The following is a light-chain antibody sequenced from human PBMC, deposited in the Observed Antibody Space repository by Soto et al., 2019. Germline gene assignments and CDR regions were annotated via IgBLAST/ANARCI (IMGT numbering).Light chain of an antibody. CDR3: QQRKSYPIT. Sequence: DIQLTQSPSFLSASVGDRVTITCRASQDIKTYLAWYQQKPGKAPKLLIFAASTLQNGVPSRFSGSGSETEFTDTITSLQPEDFATYYCQQRKSYPITFGQGTRLEIK. V-gene: IGKV1-9*01. CDR2: AAS. J-gene: IGKJ5*01. CDR1: QDIKTY.